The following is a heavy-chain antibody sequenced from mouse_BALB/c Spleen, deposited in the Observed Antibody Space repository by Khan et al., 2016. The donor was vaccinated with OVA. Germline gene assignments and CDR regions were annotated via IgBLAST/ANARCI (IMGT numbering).Heavy chain of an antibody. CDR1: GFSLTSYG. J-gene: IGHJ4*01. V-gene: IGHV2-9*02. Sequence: QVQLKESGPGLAAPAQSLSITCTVSGFSLTSYGVHWVRQPPGKGLEWLGVIWAGGSTNYNSAFMSRLSISKDNAKSHDFLKMISLQTDDTAMYYCARFYGPYYAMDYWGQGTSVTVSS. CDR2: IWAGGST. D-gene: IGHD1-1*02. CDR3: ARFYGPYYAMDY.